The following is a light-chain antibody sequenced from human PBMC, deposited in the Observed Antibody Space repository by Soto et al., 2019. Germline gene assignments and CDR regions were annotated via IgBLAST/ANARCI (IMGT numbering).Light chain of an antibody. CDR1: SSDVGSYNR. V-gene: IGLV2-18*02. CDR3: LSYTSSNPYV. CDR2: EVS. J-gene: IGLJ1*01. Sequence: QSVLTQPPSVSGSPGQSVTISCTGTSSDVGSYNRVSWYQQPPGTAPKLMIYEVSNRPSGVPDRFSGSKSGNTASLTISGLQAGDEADYYCLSYTSSNPYVFGTGTKVTVL.